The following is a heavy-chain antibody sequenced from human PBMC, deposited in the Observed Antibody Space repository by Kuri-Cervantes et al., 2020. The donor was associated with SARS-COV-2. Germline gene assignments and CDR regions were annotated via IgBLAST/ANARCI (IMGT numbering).Heavy chain of an antibody. Sequence: GESLKISCAASGFTFSSYGMHWVRQAPGKGLEWVAFIRYDGSNKYYADSVKGRFTISRDNSKNTLYLQMNSLRAEDTAVYYCAKGGYCSSTSCSPRWFDPWGQGTLVTVS. CDR3: AKGGYCSSTSCSPRWFDP. CDR2: IRYDGSNK. V-gene: IGHV3-30*02. D-gene: IGHD2-2*01. J-gene: IGHJ5*02. CDR1: GFTFSSYG.